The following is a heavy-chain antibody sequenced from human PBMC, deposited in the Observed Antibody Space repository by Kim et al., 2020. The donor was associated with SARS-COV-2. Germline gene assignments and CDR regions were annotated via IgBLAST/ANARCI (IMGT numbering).Heavy chain of an antibody. V-gene: IGHV3-48*02. D-gene: IGHD3-22*01. Sequence: YADSVKDRFTISGDNAKNSLYLQMNSLRDEDTAVYYCARDYDSSGLSAVYWGQGTLVTVSS. CDR3: ARDYDSSGLSAVY. J-gene: IGHJ4*02.